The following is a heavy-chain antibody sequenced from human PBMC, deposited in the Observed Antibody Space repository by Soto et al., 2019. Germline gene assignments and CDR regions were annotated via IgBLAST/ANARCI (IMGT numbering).Heavy chain of an antibody. V-gene: IGHV1-2*04. D-gene: IGHD2-8*01. Sequence: QVQLVQSGAEVKKPGASVKVSCKASGYTFTGYYMHWVRQAPGQGLEWMGWINPNSGGTNYAQKLQGWVTMTRDTSISTAYMELSRLRSDDTAAYYCARDAEPSVYCTNGVCLHTWYFDLWGRGTLVTVSS. J-gene: IGHJ2*01. CDR3: ARDAEPSVYCTNGVCLHTWYFDL. CDR1: GYTFTGYY. CDR2: INPNSGGT.